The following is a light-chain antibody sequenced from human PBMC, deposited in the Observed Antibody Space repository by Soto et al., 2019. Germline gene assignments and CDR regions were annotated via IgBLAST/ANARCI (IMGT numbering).Light chain of an antibody. V-gene: IGKV3-11*01. CDR3: QQRYNWPWT. CDR2: DAS. Sequence: EIVMTQSPASLSVSPGERATLSCRASQSIPNNNLAWYQQKPGQAPRLLIYDASNRATDIPPRFSGSGSGTDFTLTISALGPEDLAVYYCQQRYNWPWTFGQGTKVDIK. CDR1: QSIPNNN. J-gene: IGKJ1*01.